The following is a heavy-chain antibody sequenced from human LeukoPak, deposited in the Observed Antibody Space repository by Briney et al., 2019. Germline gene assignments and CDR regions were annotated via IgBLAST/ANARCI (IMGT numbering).Heavy chain of an antibody. V-gene: IGHV3-23*01. CDR2: ICDSGGRK. J-gene: IGHJ4*02. CDR3: AKEPLYSRGWYTFDY. CDR1: GFTFSTYA. D-gene: IGHD6-19*01. Sequence: GGPLRLSCAASGFTFSTYAMSWVRQAPGKGLEWVSAICDSGGRKYYADSVKGRFTISRDNSKNTLYLQMNSLRAEDTALYYCAKEPLYSRGWYTFDYWSQGTRVTVSS.